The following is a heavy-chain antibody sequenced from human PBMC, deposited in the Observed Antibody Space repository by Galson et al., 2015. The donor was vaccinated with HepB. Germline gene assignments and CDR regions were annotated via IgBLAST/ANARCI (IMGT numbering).Heavy chain of an antibody. D-gene: IGHD6-6*01. CDR3: ARDLSYSSSYFLDNYYYYGMDV. Sequence: SLRLSCAASGFTFSSYSMNWVRQAPGKGLEWVSSISSSSSYIYYADSVKGRFTISRDNAKNSLYLQMNSLRAEDTAVYYCARDLSYSSSYFLDNYYYYGMDVWGQGTTVTVSS. J-gene: IGHJ6*02. V-gene: IGHV3-21*01. CDR1: GFTFSSYS. CDR2: ISSSSSYI.